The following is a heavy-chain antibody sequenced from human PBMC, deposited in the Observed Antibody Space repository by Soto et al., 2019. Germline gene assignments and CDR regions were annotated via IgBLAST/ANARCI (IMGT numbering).Heavy chain of an antibody. D-gene: IGHD5-18*01. CDR2: IYTIGST. CDR3: ARDHPHSYGVYYFDE. CDR1: GGSISGYY. Sequence: PSETLSLTCTVSGGSISGYYWSWLRQPPGKGLEWIGYIYTIGSTNYNPSLQSRVTISTDTSKNQFSLKVNSVTAADTAVYYCARDHPHSYGVYYFDEWGQGTPVTVSS. V-gene: IGHV4-59*01. J-gene: IGHJ4*02.